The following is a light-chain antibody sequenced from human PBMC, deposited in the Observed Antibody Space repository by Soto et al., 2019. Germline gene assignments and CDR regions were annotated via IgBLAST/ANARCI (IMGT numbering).Light chain of an antibody. J-gene: IGKJ5*01. CDR2: DAS. CDR1: QDISNY. V-gene: IGKV1-33*01. CDR3: QQSDSLPIT. Sequence: DIQMTQSPSSLSASVGDRVTITCRASQDISNYLNWYQQRPGKAPKLLIYDASTLERGVPSRFSGTRSGTHFTFAITSLQPEDVAIYNCQQSDSLPITFGHGTRLEI.